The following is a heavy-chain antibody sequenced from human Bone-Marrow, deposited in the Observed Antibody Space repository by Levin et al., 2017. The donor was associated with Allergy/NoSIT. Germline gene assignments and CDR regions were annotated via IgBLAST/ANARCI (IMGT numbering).Heavy chain of an antibody. V-gene: IGHV3-30*18. D-gene: IGHD2-2*02. CDR3: AKGIGYTGYLDAFDI. J-gene: IGHJ3*02. CDR1: GFTFRNYG. Sequence: GGSLRLSCAASGFTFRNYGMHWVRQAPDKGLEWMAVISYDGGNEFYEASVKGRFTISRDNSKNMLYLQMNSLVPADTAVYYCAKGIGYTGYLDAFDIWGQGTMVTVSS. CDR2: ISYDGGNE.